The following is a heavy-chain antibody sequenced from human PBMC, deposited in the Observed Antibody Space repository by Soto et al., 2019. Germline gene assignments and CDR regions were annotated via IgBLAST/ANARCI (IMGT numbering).Heavy chain of an antibody. V-gene: IGHV4-30-2*01. CDR3: ARSREFDY. CDR2: IFPSGTT. Sequence: SETLSLTCGVSGGSLSGATYSWNWIRQPPEKGLEWIGYIFPSGTTYYNPSLKSRVTISIDVSKNQFPLSLRSLTAADTAVYYCARSREFDYWSQGTLVTVSS. CDR1: GGSLSGATYS. J-gene: IGHJ4*02.